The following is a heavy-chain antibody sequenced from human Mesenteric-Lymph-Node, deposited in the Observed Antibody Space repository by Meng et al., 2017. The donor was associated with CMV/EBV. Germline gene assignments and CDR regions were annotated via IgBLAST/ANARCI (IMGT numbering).Heavy chain of an antibody. CDR1: GASIFINKAV. CDR2: KYYSSESYN. Sequence: HHSWPGLGRSSTTPSAPCTTSGASIFINKAVWTWLRQSPPRVLEWVGRKYYSSESYNDNSVSVKSRIIVTLNTSKNQLSRHLIFVTPEATAVYYCAYFGYLPPLWWGQGTLVTVSS. V-gene: IGHV6-1*01. D-gene: IGHD2/OR15-2a*01. J-gene: IGHJ4*02. CDR3: AYFGYLPPLW.